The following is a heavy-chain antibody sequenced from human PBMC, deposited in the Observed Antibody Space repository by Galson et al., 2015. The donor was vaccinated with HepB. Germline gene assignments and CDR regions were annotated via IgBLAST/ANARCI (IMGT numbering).Heavy chain of an antibody. CDR1: GYTFSTYS. Sequence: SVKVSCKASGYTFSTYSITWVRQAPGQGLEWMGWISPYNRDTKYARKVQGRVTMTTDTFTSTAYMELRSLRSDDTAVYYCARGALVAEVGGTQNNWFDPWGQGTLVTVSS. CDR3: ARGALVAEVGGTQNNWFDP. CDR2: ISPYNRDT. V-gene: IGHV1-18*04. J-gene: IGHJ5*02. D-gene: IGHD2-15*01.